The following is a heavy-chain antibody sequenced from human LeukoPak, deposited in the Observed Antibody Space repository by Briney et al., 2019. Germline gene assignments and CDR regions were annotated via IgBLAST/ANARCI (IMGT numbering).Heavy chain of an antibody. CDR1: GYTLTELS. Sequence: ASVKVSCKVSGYTLTELSMHWVRQAPGKGPEWMGGFDPEDGGTIYAQKFQGRVTMTGDTSTDTAYMELSSLRSEDTAVYYCATVMVRGVISRPDYWGQGTLVTVSS. CDR2: FDPEDGGT. D-gene: IGHD3-10*01. CDR3: ATVMVRGVISRPDY. J-gene: IGHJ4*02. V-gene: IGHV1-24*01.